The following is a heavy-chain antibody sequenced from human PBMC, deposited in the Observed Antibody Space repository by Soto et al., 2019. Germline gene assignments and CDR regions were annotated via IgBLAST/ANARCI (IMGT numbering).Heavy chain of an antibody. CDR3: AIVRVADSPLDH. J-gene: IGHJ4*02. V-gene: IGHV3-30*01. D-gene: IGHD3-10*02. CDR2: ISYDGSDI. CDR1: GFTFDTFA. Sequence: GGSLRLSCAASGFTFDTFAIHWVRQTPGKGLEWVAFISYDGSDILYADSVKGRFTISRDNSKSTLFLHMNRPTAEDTAIYFCAIVRVADSPLDHWGQGTLVTVSS.